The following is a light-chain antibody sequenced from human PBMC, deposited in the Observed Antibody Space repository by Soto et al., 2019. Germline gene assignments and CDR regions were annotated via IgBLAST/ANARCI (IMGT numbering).Light chain of an antibody. CDR2: EGS. J-gene: IGLJ1*01. Sequence: QSVLTQPASVSGSPGQSITISCTGTSSDVGSYNLVSWYQQHPGKAPKLMIYEGSKRPSGVSNRFSGSKSGNTASLTISGLQDEDEADYYCCSDAGSSVFGTGTKVTVL. V-gene: IGLV2-23*01. CDR1: SSDVGSYNL. CDR3: CSDAGSSV.